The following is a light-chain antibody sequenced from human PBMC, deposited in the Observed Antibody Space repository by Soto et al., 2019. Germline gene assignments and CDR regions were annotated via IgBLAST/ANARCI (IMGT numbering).Light chain of an antibody. CDR3: SSYTGRDNLV. CDR1: GSDVGGYNY. V-gene: IGLV2-8*01. Sequence: QSALTQPPSASGSPGQSVTISCTGTGSDVGGYNYVSWYQHHPGKAPKLMIYEVNKRPSGVPDRFSASKSGNTASLTVSGPQPEDEADYYCSSYTGRDNLVFGGGTKLTVL. CDR2: EVN. J-gene: IGLJ3*02.